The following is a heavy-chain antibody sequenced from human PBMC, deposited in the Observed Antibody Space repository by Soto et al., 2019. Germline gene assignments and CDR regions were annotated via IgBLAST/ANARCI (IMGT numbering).Heavy chain of an antibody. J-gene: IGHJ6*02. CDR1: GYTFTSYG. CDR3: ARWGSYYDSSGYYNPPVYYYYGMDV. CDR2: ISAYNGNT. V-gene: IGHV1-18*01. Sequence: GASVKVSCKASGYTFTSYGISWVRQAPGQGLEWMGWISAYNGNTNYAQKLQGRVTMTTDTSTSTAYMELRSLRSDDTAVYYCARWGSYYDSSGYYNPPVYYYYGMDVWGQGTTVTVSS. D-gene: IGHD3-22*01.